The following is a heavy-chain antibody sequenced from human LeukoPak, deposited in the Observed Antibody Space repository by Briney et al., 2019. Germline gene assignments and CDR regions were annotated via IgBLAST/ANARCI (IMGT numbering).Heavy chain of an antibody. CDR2: ISAYNGNT. CDR3: ARDYPPIGYYYGMDV. CDR1: GYTFTSYG. V-gene: IGHV1-18*01. Sequence: ASVKVSCKASGYTFTSYGISWVRQAPGQGLEWMGWISAYNGNTNYAQKLQGRVTMTTDTSTSTAYMELRSLRSDDTAVYYCARDYPPIGYYYGMDVWGQGTTVTVSS. J-gene: IGHJ6*02.